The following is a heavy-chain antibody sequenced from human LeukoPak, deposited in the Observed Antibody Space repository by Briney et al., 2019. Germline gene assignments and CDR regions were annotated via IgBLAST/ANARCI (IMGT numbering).Heavy chain of an antibody. CDR2: IYYSGRT. J-gene: IGHJ4*02. V-gene: IGHV4-61*08. CDR1: GGSISSGGYY. CDR3: ARHLVVAPFYFDY. Sequence: SETLSLTCTVSGGSISSGGYYWSWIRQPPGKGLEWIGYIYYSGRTKHNPSLKGRVTISVDTSKNQFSLKLSSVTAADTAVYYCARHLVVAPFYFDYWGQGTLVTVSS. D-gene: IGHD2-8*02.